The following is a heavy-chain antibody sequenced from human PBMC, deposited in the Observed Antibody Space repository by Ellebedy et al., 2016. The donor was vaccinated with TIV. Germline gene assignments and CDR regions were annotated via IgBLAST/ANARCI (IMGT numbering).Heavy chain of an antibody. Sequence: SQTLSLTCAVYGGSFSGYYWSWIRQPPGKGLEWIGEINHSGSTTYHPSLKTRFTVSVDTSKNQFSLKLNAVTAADTAVYYGARISSLDTGKVGPDYGTDVWGQGTTVTVSS. CDR2: INHSGST. J-gene: IGHJ6*02. V-gene: IGHV4-34*01. CDR1: GGSFSGYY. D-gene: IGHD5-18*01. CDR3: ARISSLDTGKVGPDYGTDV.